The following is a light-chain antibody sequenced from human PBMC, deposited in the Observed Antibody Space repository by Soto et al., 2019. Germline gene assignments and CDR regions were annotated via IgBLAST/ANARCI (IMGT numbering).Light chain of an antibody. CDR2: SNN. J-gene: IGLJ2*01. CDR1: SSNIGTNT. Sequence: QSVLAQPPSASGTPGQRVTISCSGSSSNIGTNTVNWYQHLPGSAPKLLIYSNNQRPSGVPDRFSGSKSGTSASLAISGLQPDAEADYYCEAWDGSLNVVLFGGGTQLTVL. V-gene: IGLV1-44*01. CDR3: EAWDGSLNVVL.